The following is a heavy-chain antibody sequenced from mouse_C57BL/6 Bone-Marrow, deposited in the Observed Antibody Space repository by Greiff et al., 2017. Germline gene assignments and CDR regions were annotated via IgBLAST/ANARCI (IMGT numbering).Heavy chain of an antibody. CDR1: GYTFTSYW. CDR3: ARSDYDGVFFAY. V-gene: IGHV1-52*01. CDR2: IDPSDSEP. D-gene: IGHD2-4*01. J-gene: IGHJ3*01. Sequence: VQLQQPGAELVRPGSSVKLSCKASGYTFTSYWLHWVKQRPIQGLEWIGNIDPSDSEPHYNQKFKDKATLTVDKSSSTAYMQLSSLTSEDSAVYYCARSDYDGVFFAYWGQGTLVTVSA.